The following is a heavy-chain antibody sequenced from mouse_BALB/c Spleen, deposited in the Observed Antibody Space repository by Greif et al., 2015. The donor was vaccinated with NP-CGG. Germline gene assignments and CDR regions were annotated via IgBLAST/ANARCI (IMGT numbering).Heavy chain of an antibody. CDR2: IDPANGNT. V-gene: IGHV14-3*02. CDR3: ATPVDYGSSYEFAY. J-gene: IGHJ3*01. Sequence: EVKLEESGAELVKPGASVKLSCTASGFNIKDTYMHWVKQRPEQGLEWIGRIDPANGNTKYDPKFQGKATITADTSSNTAYLQLSSLTSEDTAVYYCATPVDYGSSYEFAYWGQGTLVTVSA. CDR1: GFNIKDTY. D-gene: IGHD1-1*01.